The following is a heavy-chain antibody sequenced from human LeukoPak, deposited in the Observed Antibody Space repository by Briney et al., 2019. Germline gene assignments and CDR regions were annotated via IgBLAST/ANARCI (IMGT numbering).Heavy chain of an antibody. D-gene: IGHD1-26*01. V-gene: IGHV1-3*01. CDR2: INAGNGNT. J-gene: IGHJ4*02. Sequence: VAPVKVSCKASGYTFTSYAMHWVRQAPGQRLEWMGWINAGNGNTKYSQKFQGRVTITRDTSANTAYMELSSLRSEDTAVYYCARAGGSYPAPDYWGQGTLVTVSS. CDR1: GYTFTSYA. CDR3: ARAGGSYPAPDY.